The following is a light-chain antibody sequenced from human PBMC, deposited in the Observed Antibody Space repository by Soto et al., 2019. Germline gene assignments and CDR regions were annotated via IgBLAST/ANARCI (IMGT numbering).Light chain of an antibody. CDR3: CAYAGRFYV. Sequence: QSVLTLPRSVSGSPGQSVTISCTGTSGDVGGYNYVSWYQQHPGKAPKLMIYDVSKRPSGVPDRFSGSKSGNTASLTISGLQADDEADYDCCAYAGRFYVFGGGTKVTVL. J-gene: IGLJ1*01. CDR1: SGDVGGYNY. V-gene: IGLV2-11*01. CDR2: DVS.